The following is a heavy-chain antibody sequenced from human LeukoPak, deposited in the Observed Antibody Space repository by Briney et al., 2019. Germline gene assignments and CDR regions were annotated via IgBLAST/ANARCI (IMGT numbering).Heavy chain of an antibody. CDR3: TRDPRLLDY. J-gene: IGHJ4*02. CDR1: GFTVNDYY. CDR2: ISGSGSDI. Sequence: GGSLRPSCAASGFTVNDYYMTWIRQAPGKGLEWVSYISGSGSDISYADSVKGRFTISRDNAKNSLYLQMNSLRVEDTAVYYCTRDPRLLDYWGQGTLVTVSS. V-gene: IGHV3-11*04.